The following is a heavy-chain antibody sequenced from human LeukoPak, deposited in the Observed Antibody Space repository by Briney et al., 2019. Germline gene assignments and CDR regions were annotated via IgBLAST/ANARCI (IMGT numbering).Heavy chain of an antibody. CDR1: GGSISSYY. CDR2: IYYSGST. D-gene: IGHD3-10*01. Sequence: SETLSLTCTVSGGSISSYYWSWIRQPPGKGLEWIGYIYYSGSTNYNPSLKSRVTISVDTSKNQFSLKLSSVTAADTAVYYCARGRVVRGVIIIPRQYFDYWGQGTLVTVSS. V-gene: IGHV4-59*12. J-gene: IGHJ4*02. CDR3: ARGRVVRGVIIIPRQYFDY.